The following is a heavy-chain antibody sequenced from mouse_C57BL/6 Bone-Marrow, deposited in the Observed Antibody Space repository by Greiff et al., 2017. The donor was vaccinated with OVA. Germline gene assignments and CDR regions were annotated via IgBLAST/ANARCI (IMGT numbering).Heavy chain of an antibody. CDR3: ARSTVVATKRAMDY. CDR2: IYPRSGNT. Sequence: QVQLQQSGAELARPGASVKLSCKASGYTFTSYGISWVKQRTGQGLEWIGEIYPRSGNTYYNEKFKGKATLTADKSSSTAYMELRSLTSEDSAVYVCARSTVVATKRAMDYWGQGTSVTVSS. CDR1: GYTFTSYG. V-gene: IGHV1-81*01. J-gene: IGHJ4*01. D-gene: IGHD1-1*01.